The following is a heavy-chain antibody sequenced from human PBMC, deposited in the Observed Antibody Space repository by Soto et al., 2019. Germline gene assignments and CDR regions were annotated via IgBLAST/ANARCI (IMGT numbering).Heavy chain of an antibody. CDR3: ARRGYDYAYS. CDR1: GGSINSGSHY. Sequence: QLQLQESGPGLVKPSETLSLTCTVSGGSINSGSHYWGWIRQPPGKGLEWIGSIYYNGSTYYNPSLKSRVTMSVDTSKNQFSLRLSSVTAADTALYYCARRGYDYAYSWGQGTLVTVSS. J-gene: IGHJ5*02. D-gene: IGHD3-16*01. V-gene: IGHV4-39*01. CDR2: IYYNGST.